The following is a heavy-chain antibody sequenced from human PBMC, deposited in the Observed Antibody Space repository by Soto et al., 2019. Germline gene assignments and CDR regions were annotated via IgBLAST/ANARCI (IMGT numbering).Heavy chain of an antibody. J-gene: IGHJ6*02. CDR1: GFTFTSSA. CDR3: AADPTIYSITILGVAPGYYGMDV. Sequence: GASVKVSCKASGFTFTSSAVQWVRQARGQRLEWIGWIVVGSGNTNYAQKFQERVTITRDMSTSTAYMELSSLRSEDTAVYYCAADPTIYSITILGVAPGYYGMDVWGQGTTVTVSS. D-gene: IGHD3-3*01. V-gene: IGHV1-58*01. CDR2: IVVGSGNT.